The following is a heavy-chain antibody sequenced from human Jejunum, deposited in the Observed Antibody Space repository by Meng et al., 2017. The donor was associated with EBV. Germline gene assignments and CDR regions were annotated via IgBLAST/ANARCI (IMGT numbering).Heavy chain of an antibody. V-gene: IGHV4-59*11. CDR1: GDSLSSHY. J-gene: IGHJ4*02. CDR3: ARVRGELIEG. Sequence: QVQLEESGPGLVKPSETLSLTCIVSGDSLSSHYWSWIRQPPGKGLEWIGYIYYSGSTDYNPSLKSRVIISLDTSKNQFSLKLSSVTAADTAVYYCARVRGELIEGWGQGTLVTVSS. CDR2: IYYSGST. D-gene: IGHD3-10*01.